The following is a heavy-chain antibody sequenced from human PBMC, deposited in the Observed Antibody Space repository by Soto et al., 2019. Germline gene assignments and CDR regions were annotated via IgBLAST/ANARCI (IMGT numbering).Heavy chain of an antibody. CDR1: GGTFSSYA. Sequence: ASVKVSCKASGGTFSSYAISWVRQAPGQGLEWMGGIIPIFGTANYAQKFQGRVTITADESTSTAYMELSSLRSEDTAVYYCARRGDYYDSSGTTFYYYYGMDVWGQGTTVTVSS. D-gene: IGHD3-22*01. CDR2: IIPIFGTA. CDR3: ARRGDYYDSSGTTFYYYYGMDV. J-gene: IGHJ6*02. V-gene: IGHV1-69*13.